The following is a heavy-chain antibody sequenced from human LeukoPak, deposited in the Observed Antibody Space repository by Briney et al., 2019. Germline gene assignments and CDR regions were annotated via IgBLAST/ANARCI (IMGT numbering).Heavy chain of an antibody. D-gene: IGHD2-2*01. V-gene: IGHV3-23*01. J-gene: IGHJ4*02. CDR1: GFTFSTYA. CDR2: ISDNGGRK. CDR3: ARSTLSCSTTSCFMGDFDY. Sequence: GGSLRLSCAASGFTFSTYAMSWVRQAQGKGLEWVSSISDNGGRKFYADSVRGRLTISRDNSRSTLYLQMNSLRADDTAVYYCARSTLSCSTTSCFMGDFDYWGQGTLVTVSS.